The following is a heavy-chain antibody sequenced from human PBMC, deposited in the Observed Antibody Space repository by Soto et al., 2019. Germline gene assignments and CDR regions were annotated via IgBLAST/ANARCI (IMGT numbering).Heavy chain of an antibody. CDR3: AKDRKMFEEWRRTTGY. Sequence: EVQLLESGGGLVQPGGSLRLSCAASGFTFSNYAMSWVRQAPGKGLQWVSLISGSGGTTYYADSVKGRFTISRDNSKNTLYLQMNSLRAEDTAVYYCAKDRKMFEEWRRTTGYWGQGTLVTVSS. J-gene: IGHJ4*02. V-gene: IGHV3-23*01. CDR1: GFTFSNYA. D-gene: IGHD4-17*01. CDR2: ISGSGGTT.